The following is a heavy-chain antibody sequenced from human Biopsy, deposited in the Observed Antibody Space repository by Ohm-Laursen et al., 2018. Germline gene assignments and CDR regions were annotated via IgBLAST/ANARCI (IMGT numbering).Heavy chain of an antibody. CDR2: FDPEDGRR. CDR1: GSPLTEVS. D-gene: IGHD3-22*01. Sequence: ASVKVSCKVSGSPLTEVSMHWVRQAPGKGLEWMGGFDPEDGRRLDAQKFQGRLTTSADTSTDTAYMELVSLRSEDTAIYYCASLKCYDSSAPIDAIYFFEYWGQGTLVSVSS. V-gene: IGHV1-24*01. J-gene: IGHJ4*02. CDR3: ASLKCYDSSAPIDAIYFFEY.